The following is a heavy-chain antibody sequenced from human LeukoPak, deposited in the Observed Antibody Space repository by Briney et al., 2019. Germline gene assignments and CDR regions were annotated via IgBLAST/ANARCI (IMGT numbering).Heavy chain of an antibody. J-gene: IGHJ4*02. CDR2: IIPIFGTA. CDR1: GGTFSSYA. V-gene: IGHV1-69*01. D-gene: IGHD2-21*02. Sequence: GSSVKVSCKASGGTFSSYAISWVRQAPGQGLEWMGGIIPIFGTANYAQKFQGRVTITADESTSTAYMELSSLRSEDTAVYYCATSPEPSYCGGDCSLYFDYWGQGTLVTVSS. CDR3: ATSPEPSYCGGDCSLYFDY.